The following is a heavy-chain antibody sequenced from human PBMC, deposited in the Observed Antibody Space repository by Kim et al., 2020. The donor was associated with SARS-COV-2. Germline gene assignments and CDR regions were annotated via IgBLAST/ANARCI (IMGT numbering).Heavy chain of an antibody. D-gene: IGHD3-9*01. V-gene: IGHV4-34*01. J-gene: IGHJ5*02. CDR3: AMDILTGHATTRNWFDP. CDR1: GGSFSGYY. CDR2: INHSGST. Sequence: SETQSLTCAVYGGSFSGYYWSWIRQPPGKGLEWIGEINHSGSTNYNPSLKSRVTISVDTSKNQFSLKLSSVTAADTAVYYCAMDILTGHATTRNWFDPWGQGTLVTVSS.